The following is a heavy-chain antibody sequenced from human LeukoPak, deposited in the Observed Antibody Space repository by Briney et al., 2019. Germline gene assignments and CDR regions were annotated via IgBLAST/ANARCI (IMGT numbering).Heavy chain of an antibody. Sequence: PSETLSLTCTVSGGSISSYYWSWIRQPPGKGLEWIGYIYYSGSTNYNPSLKSRVTISVDTSKNQFSLKLSSVTAADTAVYYCARGRRDGYNFYWYFDLWGRGTLVTVSS. CDR3: ARGRRDGYNFYWYFDL. J-gene: IGHJ2*01. D-gene: IGHD5-24*01. CDR2: IYYSGST. CDR1: GGSISSYY. V-gene: IGHV4-59*12.